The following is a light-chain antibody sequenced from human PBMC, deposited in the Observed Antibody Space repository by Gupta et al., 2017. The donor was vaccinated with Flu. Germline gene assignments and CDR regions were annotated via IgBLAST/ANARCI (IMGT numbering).Light chain of an antibody. CDR1: QSVISSY. J-gene: IGKJ1*01. CDR3: QQYGSSPRT. Sequence: IVLTPSPGTMSLSQGERANLSCRASQSVISSYLAWYQQKPGQAPRLLIYGASSRATGIPDRFSGSGSGTDFTLTISRLEPEDFAVYYCQQYGSSPRTFGQGTKVEIK. CDR2: GAS. V-gene: IGKV3-20*01.